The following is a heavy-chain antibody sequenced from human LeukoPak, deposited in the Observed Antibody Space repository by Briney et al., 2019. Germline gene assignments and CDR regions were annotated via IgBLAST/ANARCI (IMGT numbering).Heavy chain of an antibody. CDR1: GGSFSGYY. D-gene: IGHD6-13*01. Sequence: SETLSLTCAVYGGSFSGYYWSWIRQPPGKGLEWIGEINHSGSTNYNPSLKSRVTISVDTSKNQFSLKLSSVTAADTAVYYCARHRAAGSFDYWGQGTLVTVSS. J-gene: IGHJ4*02. CDR3: ARHRAAGSFDY. CDR2: INHSGST. V-gene: IGHV4-34*01.